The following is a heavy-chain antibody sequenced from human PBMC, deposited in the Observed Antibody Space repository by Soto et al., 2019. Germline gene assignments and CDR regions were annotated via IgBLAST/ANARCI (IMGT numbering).Heavy chain of an antibody. V-gene: IGHV3-30*18. CDR2: ISYDGSNK. J-gene: IGHJ4*02. Sequence: QVQLVESGGAVVQPGKSLRLSCAASGFTFSSYGMYWIRQAPGKGLEWVAAISYDGSNKFHADSVKGRFTISRDNSQNPLYLQMNSLSTEDTAVYYCAKDIVRYTYGACDNWGQGALVTVSS. CDR1: GFTFSSYG. CDR3: AKDIVRYTYGACDN. D-gene: IGHD5-18*01.